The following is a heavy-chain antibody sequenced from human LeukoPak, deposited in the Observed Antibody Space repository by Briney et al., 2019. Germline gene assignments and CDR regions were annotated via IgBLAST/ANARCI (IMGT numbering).Heavy chain of an antibody. V-gene: IGHV1-69*05. CDR1: GGTFSSYA. D-gene: IGHD6-19*01. CDR2: IIPIFGTA. CDR3: ARRRESSGLIFDY. Sequence: SVKVSRKASGGTFSSYAISWVRQAPGQGLEWMGRIIPIFGTANYAQKFQGRVTITTDESTSTAYMELSSLRSEDTAVYYCARRRESSGLIFDYWGQGTLVTVSS. J-gene: IGHJ4*02.